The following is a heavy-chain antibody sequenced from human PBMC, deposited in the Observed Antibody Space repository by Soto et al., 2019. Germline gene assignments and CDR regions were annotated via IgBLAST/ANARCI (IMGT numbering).Heavy chain of an antibody. J-gene: IGHJ5*02. D-gene: IGHD2-2*01. CDR1: GGSMSPYY. Sequence: SETLFLTCAVSGGSMSPYYWSWIRQPPGKGLECIGYIYYTGSTYYNPSLKSRVTMTRDTSTSTVYMELSSLRSEDTAVYYCARGLGYCISTSCYQVRFDPWGQGTLVTVSS. V-gene: IGHV4-59*01. CDR2: IYYTGST. CDR3: ARGLGYCISTSCYQVRFDP.